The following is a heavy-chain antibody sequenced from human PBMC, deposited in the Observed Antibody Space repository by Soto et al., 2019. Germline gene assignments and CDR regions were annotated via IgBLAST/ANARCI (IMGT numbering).Heavy chain of an antibody. CDR3: APPTRFDP. J-gene: IGHJ5*02. CDR2: ISYDGSNK. CDR1: GLTFSSYG. V-gene: IGHV3-30*03. Sequence: GGSLRLSCAASGLTFSSYGMHWVRQAPGKGLEWVAVISYDGSNKYYADSVKGRFTISRDNSKNTLYLQMNSLRAEDTAVYYCAPPTRFDPWGQGTLVTVSS.